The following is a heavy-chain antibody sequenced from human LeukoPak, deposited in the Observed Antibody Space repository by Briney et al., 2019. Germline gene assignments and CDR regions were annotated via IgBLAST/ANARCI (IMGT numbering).Heavy chain of an antibody. V-gene: IGHV3-21*06. Sequence: GGSLRLSCAASGFTFSRYTIHCVRQTTGRGLECVSSISGTRNFIFYAESLKGRFTISRDNANNYVYLQMDTLRAEHTAVYYCARVINGYIDYWGQGTLVTVSS. CDR2: ISGTRNFI. CDR3: ARVINGYIDY. D-gene: IGHD2-8*01. J-gene: IGHJ4*02. CDR1: GFTFSRYT.